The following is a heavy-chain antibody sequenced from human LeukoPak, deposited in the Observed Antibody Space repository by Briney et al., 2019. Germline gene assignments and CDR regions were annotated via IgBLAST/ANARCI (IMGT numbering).Heavy chain of an antibody. D-gene: IGHD6-19*01. J-gene: IGHJ3*02. V-gene: IGHV3-30*18. Sequence: GRSLRLSCAASGFTFSSYGMHWVRQAPGKGLELVAGISYDGSNKYYADSVKGRFTISRDNSKNTLYLQMNSLRAEDTAVYYCAKDWGRRAVAGDAFDIWGQGTMVTVSS. CDR3: AKDWGRRAVAGDAFDI. CDR2: ISYDGSNK. CDR1: GFTFSSYG.